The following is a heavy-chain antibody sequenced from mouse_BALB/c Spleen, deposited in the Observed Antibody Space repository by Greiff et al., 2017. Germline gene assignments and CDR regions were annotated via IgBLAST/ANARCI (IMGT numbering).Heavy chain of an antibody. CDR1: GFTFSSFG. V-gene: IGHV5-17*02. Sequence: EVKLMESGGGLVQPGGSRKLSCAASGFTFSSFGMHWVRQAPEKGLEWVAYISSGSSTIYYADTVKGRFTISRDNPKNTLFLQMTSLRSEDTAMYYCARSRITTVVEDWYFDVWGAGTTVTVSS. J-gene: IGHJ1*01. CDR2: ISSGSSTI. D-gene: IGHD1-1*01. CDR3: ARSRITTVVEDWYFDV.